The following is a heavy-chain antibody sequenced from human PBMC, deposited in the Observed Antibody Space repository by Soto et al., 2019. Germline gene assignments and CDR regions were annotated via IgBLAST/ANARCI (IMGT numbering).Heavy chain of an antibody. CDR2: INPSGGST. D-gene: IGHD1-26*01. CDR1: GYTFTSYY. V-gene: IGHV1-46*01. CDR3: ARAYSGSSSYDY. Sequence: ASVKVSCKASGYTFTSYYIHWVRQAPGQGLEWMGIINPSGGSTNYAQKFQGRVTMTRDTSTSTVYMELSSLRSEDTAVFYCARAYSGSSSYDYWGQGTLVTVSS. J-gene: IGHJ4*02.